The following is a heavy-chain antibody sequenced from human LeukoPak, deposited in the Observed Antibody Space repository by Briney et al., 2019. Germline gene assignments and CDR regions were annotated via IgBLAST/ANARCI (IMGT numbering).Heavy chain of an antibody. Sequence: KAGGSLRLSCAASGFTFNNAWMSWVRQAPGKGLEWVGRIKSKTDGGTTDYAAPVKGRFTISRDDSKNTLYLQMNSLKTEDGAVYYCTTVSAAGQLDYWGQGTLVTVSS. CDR2: IKSKTDGGTT. D-gene: IGHD6-13*01. CDR1: GFTFNNAW. J-gene: IGHJ4*02. V-gene: IGHV3-15*01. CDR3: TTVSAAGQLDY.